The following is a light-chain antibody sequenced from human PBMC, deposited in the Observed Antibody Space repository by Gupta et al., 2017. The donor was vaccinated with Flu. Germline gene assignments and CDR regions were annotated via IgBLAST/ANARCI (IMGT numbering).Light chain of an antibody. J-gene: IGKJ4*01. CDR3: QQYGSSPLT. CDR2: GAS. Sequence: EIALTQSPGTLSLSPGERATLPCRASQSVSSSYLAWYQQKPGQAPRLLIYGASSRATGIPDRVSGSGSGTDFTLTISRLEPEDFAVYYCQQYGSSPLTFGGGTKVEIK. CDR1: QSVSSSY. V-gene: IGKV3-20*01.